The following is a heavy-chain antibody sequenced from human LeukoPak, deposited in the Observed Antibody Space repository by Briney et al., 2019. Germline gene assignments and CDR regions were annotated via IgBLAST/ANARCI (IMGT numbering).Heavy chain of an antibody. CDR2: IKQDGSEK. V-gene: IGHV3-7*01. Sequence: SGGSLRLSCAASGFTFSSYWMSWVRQAPGKGLEWVANIKQDGSEKYYVDSVKGRFTISRDNAKSSLYLQMNSLRAEDTAVYYCARAQAFNGYYYYYYMDVWGKGTTVTVSS. CDR3: ARAQAFNGYYYYYYMDV. CDR1: GFTFSSYW. J-gene: IGHJ6*03.